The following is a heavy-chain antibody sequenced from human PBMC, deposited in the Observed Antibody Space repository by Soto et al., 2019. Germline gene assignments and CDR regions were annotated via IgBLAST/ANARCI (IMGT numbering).Heavy chain of an antibody. V-gene: IGHV3-21*01. J-gene: IGHJ3*02. CDR3: ARDYGYCSGGSCLGGAFDI. D-gene: IGHD2-15*01. CDR1: GFTFSSYS. Sequence: EVQLVESGGGLVKPGGSLRLSCAASGFTFSSYSMNWVRQAPGKGLEWVSSISSSSSYIYYADSVKGRFTISRDNAKNSLYLQMNSLRAEDTAVYYCARDYGYCSGGSCLGGAFDIWGLGTMVTVSS. CDR2: ISSSSSYI.